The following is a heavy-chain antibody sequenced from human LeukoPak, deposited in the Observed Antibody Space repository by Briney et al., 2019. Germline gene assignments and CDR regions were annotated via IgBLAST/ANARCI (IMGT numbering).Heavy chain of an antibody. CDR3: ARGPHWDPHFDY. D-gene: IGHD7-27*01. J-gene: IGHJ4*02. Sequence: ASVKVSCKASGFTFTAYYMHWVRQAPGQGLEWMGWINPNSGGTNYTQKFQGRVTMTRDTSISTAYMELSRLRSDDTAVYYCARGPHWDPHFDYWGQGTLVTVSS. CDR2: INPNSGGT. V-gene: IGHV1-2*02. CDR1: GFTFTAYY.